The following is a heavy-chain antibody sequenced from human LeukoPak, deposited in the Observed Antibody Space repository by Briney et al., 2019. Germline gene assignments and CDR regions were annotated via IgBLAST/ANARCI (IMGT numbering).Heavy chain of an antibody. Sequence: GASVKVSCKASGYTFTSYAMNWVRQAPGQGLEWMGWINTNTGNPTYAQGFTGRFVFSLDTSVSTAYLQISSLKAEDTAVYYCARDSGPSIAQWLAVYYYYYMDVWGKGTTVTVSS. CDR3: ARDSGPSIAQWLAVYYYYYMDV. J-gene: IGHJ6*03. V-gene: IGHV7-4-1*02. D-gene: IGHD6-19*01. CDR1: GYTFTSYA. CDR2: INTNTGNP.